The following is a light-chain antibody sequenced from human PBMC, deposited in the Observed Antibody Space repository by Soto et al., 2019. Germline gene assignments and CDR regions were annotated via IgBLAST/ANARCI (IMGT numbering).Light chain of an antibody. V-gene: IGKV1-9*01. Sequence: DFPLTQSHSLLTPSLGARVTTTGRASQGISTSLAWFQVKPGKAPKSLIYAASSLESGVPSKFSGSVSGTEFTLTISSLQPEDFATYYCQQFNSYPLTFGRGTQVEIK. CDR2: AAS. CDR1: QGISTS. J-gene: IGKJ5*01. CDR3: QQFNSYPLT.